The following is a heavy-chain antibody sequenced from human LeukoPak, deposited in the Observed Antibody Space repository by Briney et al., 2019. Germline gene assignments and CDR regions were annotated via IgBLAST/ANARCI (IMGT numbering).Heavy chain of an antibody. V-gene: IGHV3-23*01. CDR3: AKDLDYDILTGPFDY. CDR1: GFTFSSYA. Sequence: PGGSLRLSCAASGFTFSSYAMSWVRQAPGKGLEWSSVISGSGGSTYYADSVKGRFTISRDNSKNTLYLQMNSLRAEDTAVYYCAKDLDYDILTGPFDYWGQGTLVTVSS. J-gene: IGHJ4*02. D-gene: IGHD3-9*01. CDR2: ISGSGGST.